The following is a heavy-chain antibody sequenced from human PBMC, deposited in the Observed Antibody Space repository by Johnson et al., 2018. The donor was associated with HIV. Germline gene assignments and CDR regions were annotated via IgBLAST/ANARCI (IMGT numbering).Heavy chain of an antibody. D-gene: IGHD6-13*01. CDR3: TKCIWGSSLIDAFDI. Sequence: QVQLVESGGGVVQPGRSLRLSCAASGFTFSSYGMHWVRQAPGKGLEWVAVIWYDGSNRYYADSVKGRFTISRDNSKNTLYLQMNSLRAEDTAVYYCTKCIWGSSLIDAFDIWGQWTMVTVSS. J-gene: IGHJ3*02. CDR1: GFTFSSYG. CDR2: IWYDGSNR. V-gene: IGHV3-33*08.